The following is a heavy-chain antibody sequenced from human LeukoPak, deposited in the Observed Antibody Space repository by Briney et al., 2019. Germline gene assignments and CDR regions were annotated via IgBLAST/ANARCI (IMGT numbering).Heavy chain of an antibody. D-gene: IGHD3-22*01. CDR3: AQVYYYDSSGYPLDAFDI. Sequence: SETLSLTCTVSGGSISSYYWSWIRQPAGKRLEWIGRICTSGITNYNPSLKSRITMFVDRPQNQFSLKLGSVTAADTAVYYCAQVYYYDSSGYPLDAFDIWGQGTMVTVSS. V-gene: IGHV4-4*07. CDR2: ICTSGIT. CDR1: GGSISSYY. J-gene: IGHJ3*02.